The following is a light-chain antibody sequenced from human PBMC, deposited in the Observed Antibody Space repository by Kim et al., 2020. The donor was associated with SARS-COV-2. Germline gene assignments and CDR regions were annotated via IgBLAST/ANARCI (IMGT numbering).Light chain of an antibody. CDR3: QQFTSYSVT. CDR1: QGISSA. CDR2: QAS. V-gene: IGKV1-13*02. Sequence: ASVGDRVTITCRASQGISSAFAWYQQKPGKAPNLLIYQASRLESGVPSRFSGSGSGTDCTLTISSLQPEDFATYYCQQFTSYSVTFGGGTKVDIK. J-gene: IGKJ4*01.